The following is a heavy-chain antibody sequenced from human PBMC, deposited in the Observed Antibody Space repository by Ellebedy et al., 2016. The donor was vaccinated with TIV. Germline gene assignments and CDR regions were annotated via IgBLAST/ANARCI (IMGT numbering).Heavy chain of an antibody. Sequence: GESLKISCAASGFTFSSYSMNWVRQAPGKGLEWVSSISSSSSYIYYADSVKGRFTISRDNTKNSLYLQMNSLTAEDTAVYYCARDQWLGRAYYFDSWGQGTLVTVSS. CDR2: ISSSSSYI. J-gene: IGHJ4*02. CDR3: ARDQWLGRAYYFDS. CDR1: GFTFSSYS. D-gene: IGHD6-19*01. V-gene: IGHV3-21*01.